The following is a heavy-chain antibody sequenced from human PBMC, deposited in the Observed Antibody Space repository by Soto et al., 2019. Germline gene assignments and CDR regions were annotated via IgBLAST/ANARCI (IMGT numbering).Heavy chain of an antibody. V-gene: IGHV3-30-3*01. J-gene: IGHJ4*02. CDR3: ARDGAYGDYADY. CDR1: GFTFSSYA. CDR2: ISYDGSNK. D-gene: IGHD4-17*01. Sequence: QVQLVESGGGVVQPGRSLRLSCAASGFTFSSYAMHWVRQAPGKGLEWVAVISYDGSNKYYADSVKGRFTISRDNSKNTLYLQMNSLRAEDTAVYYCARDGAYGDYADYWGQGTLVPVSS.